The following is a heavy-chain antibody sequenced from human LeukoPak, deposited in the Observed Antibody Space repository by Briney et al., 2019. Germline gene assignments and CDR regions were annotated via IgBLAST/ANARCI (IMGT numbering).Heavy chain of an antibody. J-gene: IGHJ4*02. CDR3: ASPAGGY. CDR2: IYSGGST. D-gene: IGHD1-26*01. CDR1: GFTFSTYY. V-gene: IGHV3-66*02. Sequence: PGGSLRLSCAASGFTFSTYYMTWVRQAPGKGLEWVSVIYSGGSTYYADSVKGRFTISRDNSKNTLYLQMNSLRTEDTAVYYCASPAGGYWGRGTLVSVS.